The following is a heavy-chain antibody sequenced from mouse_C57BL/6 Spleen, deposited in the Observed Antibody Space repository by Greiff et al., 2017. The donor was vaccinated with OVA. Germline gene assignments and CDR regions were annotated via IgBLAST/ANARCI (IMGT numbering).Heavy chain of an antibody. V-gene: IGHV3-6*01. J-gene: IGHJ2*01. CDR2: ISYDGSN. D-gene: IGHD1-1*01. CDR3: ARDGYGDFDY. CDR1: GYSITSGYY. Sequence: VQLVESGPGLVKPSQSLSLTCSVTGYSITSGYYWNWIRQFPGNKLEWMGYISYDGSNNYNPSLKNRISITRDTSKNQFFLKLNSVTTEDTATYYCARDGYGDFDYWGQGTTLTVSS.